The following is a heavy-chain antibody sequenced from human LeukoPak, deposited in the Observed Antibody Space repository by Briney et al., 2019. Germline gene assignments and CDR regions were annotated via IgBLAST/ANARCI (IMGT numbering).Heavy chain of an antibody. CDR2: IKEDGSEK. D-gene: IGHD2-2*01. CDR3: ARGSSNSFDY. V-gene: IGHV3-7*01. CDR1: GFTFSWYW. Sequence: GGSLRLSCAASGFTFSWYWMNWVRHAPGKGLEWVANIKEDGSEKYYVDSVKGRFTISRDNAKTSLYLQMNSLRAEDTAVYYCARGSSNSFDYWGQGTLVTVSS. J-gene: IGHJ4*02.